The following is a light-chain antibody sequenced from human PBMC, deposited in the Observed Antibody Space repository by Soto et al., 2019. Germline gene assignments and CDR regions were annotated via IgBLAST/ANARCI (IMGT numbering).Light chain of an antibody. CDR2: EVS. V-gene: IGLV2-14*01. CDR1: SSDVGNYNY. Sequence: QSVLTQPASVSGSPGQSITISCTGTSSDVGNYNYVSWYRQHPGKAPKLMIYEVSNRPSGVSNRFSGSKSGNTASLTISGLKAEDEADHYCSSYTSSNTLYVFGTGTKVTVL. J-gene: IGLJ1*01. CDR3: SSYTSSNTLYV.